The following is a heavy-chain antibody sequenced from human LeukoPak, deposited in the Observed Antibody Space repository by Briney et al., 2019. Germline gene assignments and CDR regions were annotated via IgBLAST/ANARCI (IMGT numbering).Heavy chain of an antibody. J-gene: IGHJ4*02. CDR1: GFTLNNYV. Sequence: GGSLRLSCAASGFTLNNYVMSWVRQAPGRGLEWVSAIRGRDFRTYYADSVKGRFTNSSDSAKNTLYLEMSGLRAEDTAMYFCAKGEAAAAGGFDYWGQGALVTVSS. V-gene: IGHV3-23*01. D-gene: IGHD6-13*01. CDR3: AKGEAAAAGGFDY. CDR2: IRGRDFRT.